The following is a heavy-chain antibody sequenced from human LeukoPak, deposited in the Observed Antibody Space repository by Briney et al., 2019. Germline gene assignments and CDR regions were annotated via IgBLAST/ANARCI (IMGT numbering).Heavy chain of an antibody. Sequence: GGSLRLSCAASGFTFSSYGMHWVRQAPGKGLEWVSSIGSRNIYIYYADSVKGRFTISRDDARNSLYLQMNSLRAEDTAVYFCARDYDGEVAVPANWFAPWGQGTLVTVSS. V-gene: IGHV3-21*01. CDR2: IGSRNIYI. J-gene: IGHJ5*02. CDR1: GFTFSSYG. D-gene: IGHD2-15*01. CDR3: ARDYDGEVAVPANWFAP.